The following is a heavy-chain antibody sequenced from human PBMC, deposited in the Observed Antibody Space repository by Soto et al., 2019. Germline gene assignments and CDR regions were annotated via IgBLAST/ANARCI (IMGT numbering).Heavy chain of an antibody. Sequence: GGSLRLSCAASGFTFSSYAMSWVRQAPGKGLEWVSAISGSGGSTYYADSVKGRFTISRDNSKNTLYLQMNSLRAEDTAVYYCAKGPVRGKSNDRDYWGQGTLVTVSS. V-gene: IGHV3-23*01. D-gene: IGHD3-10*01. CDR3: AKGPVRGKSNDRDY. J-gene: IGHJ4*02. CDR1: GFTFSSYA. CDR2: ISGSGGST.